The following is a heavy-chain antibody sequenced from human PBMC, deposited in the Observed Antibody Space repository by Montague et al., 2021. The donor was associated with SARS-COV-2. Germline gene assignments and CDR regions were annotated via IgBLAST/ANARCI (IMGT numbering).Heavy chain of an antibody. Sequence: SETLSLTCTVAGDSVSRSYWKWIRQSPGKGLEWIGNIYYYGSVNYNPSLKSRLSISLDTSKNQLSLTLTSVTAADTATYYCARQITMVREPFDSWGQGTLVLVSS. CDR1: GDSVSRSY. J-gene: IGHJ4*02. V-gene: IGHV4-59*08. D-gene: IGHD3-10*01. CDR3: ARQITMVREPFDS. CDR2: IYYYGSV.